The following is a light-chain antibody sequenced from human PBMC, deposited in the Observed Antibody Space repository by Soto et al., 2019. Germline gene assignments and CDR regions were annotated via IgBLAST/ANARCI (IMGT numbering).Light chain of an antibody. J-gene: IGKJ4*01. Sequence: AIRMTQSPSSLSASTVDRVTITGLASQGISSYLAWYQQKPGKAPKLLIYAASTLQSGVPSRFSGSGSGTDFTLTISCLQSEDFATYYCQQYYSYPLTFGGGTKVDI. CDR2: AAS. CDR1: QGISSY. V-gene: IGKV1-8*01. CDR3: QQYYSYPLT.